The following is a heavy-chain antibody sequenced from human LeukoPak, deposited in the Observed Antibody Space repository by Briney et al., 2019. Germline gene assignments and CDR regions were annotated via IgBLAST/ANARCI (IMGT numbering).Heavy chain of an antibody. D-gene: IGHD6-13*01. CDR2: ISYDGSNK. CDR1: GFTFSSYG. V-gene: IGHV3-30*18. J-gene: IGHJ6*02. CDR3: AKDPIAAAYTSYYGMDV. Sequence: PGGSLRLSCAASGFTFSSYGMHWVRQAPGKGLEWVAVISYDGSNKYYADSVKGRFTISRDNSKNTLYLQMNSLRAEDTAVYYCAKDPIAAAYTSYYGMDVWGQGTTVTVSS.